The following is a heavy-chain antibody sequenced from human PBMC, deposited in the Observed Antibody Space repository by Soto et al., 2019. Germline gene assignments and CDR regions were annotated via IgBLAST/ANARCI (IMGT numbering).Heavy chain of an antibody. CDR3: ANIVAGKPH. V-gene: IGHV3-74*01. CDR1: GFTFSRYW. Sequence: GGALRLSCAASGFTFSRYWMDWVRQAPGKGLVWVSRINSDGSSTIYADSVKGRFTISRDNAKNTLYLQMNSLSAEDTAVYYCANIVAGKPHWGQGTLVTVSS. CDR2: INSDGSST. D-gene: IGHD5-12*01. J-gene: IGHJ4*02.